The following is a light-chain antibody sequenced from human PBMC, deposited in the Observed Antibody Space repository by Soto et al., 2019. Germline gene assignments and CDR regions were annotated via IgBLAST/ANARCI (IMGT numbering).Light chain of an antibody. CDR3: ATWDSNTQV. CDR1: TGHRSYI. Sequence: QPVLTQSSSASASLGSSVKLTCTLSTGHRSYIIAWHQQQPGKAPRYLMKLEGSGTYNKGSGVPDRFSGSSSGADRYLTISILQSEDEADYYCATWDSNTQVFGGGTKLTVL. CDR2: LEGSGTY. V-gene: IGLV4-60*03. J-gene: IGLJ3*02.